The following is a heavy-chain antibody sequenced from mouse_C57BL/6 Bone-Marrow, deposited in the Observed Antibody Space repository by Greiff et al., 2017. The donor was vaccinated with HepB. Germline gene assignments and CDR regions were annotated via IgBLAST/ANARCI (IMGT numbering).Heavy chain of an antibody. J-gene: IGHJ2*01. CDR2: INPNYGTT. CDR1: GYSFTDYN. V-gene: IGHV1-39*01. CDR3: ATYGNYVRGYYFDY. D-gene: IGHD2-1*01. Sequence: EVKLQQSGPELVKPGASVKISCKASGYSFTDYNMNWVKQSNGKSLEWIGVINPNYGTTSYNQKFKGKATLTVDQSSSTAYMQLNSLTSEDSAVYYCATYGNYVRGYYFDYWGQGTTLTVSS.